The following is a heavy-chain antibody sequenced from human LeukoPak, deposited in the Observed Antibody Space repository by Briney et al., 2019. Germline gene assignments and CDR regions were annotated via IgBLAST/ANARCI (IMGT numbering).Heavy chain of an antibody. D-gene: IGHD2-15*01. CDR3: AREGSPFYYYYMDV. V-gene: IGHV1-18*01. J-gene: IGHJ6*03. Sequence: ASVKVSCKASGYTFTSYGISWVRQAPGQGLEWMGWISTYNGNTNYAQKLQGGVTMTTDTSTSIAYMELRSLRSDDTAVYYCAREGSPFYYYYMDVWGKGTTVTVSS. CDR1: GYTFTSYG. CDR2: ISTYNGNT.